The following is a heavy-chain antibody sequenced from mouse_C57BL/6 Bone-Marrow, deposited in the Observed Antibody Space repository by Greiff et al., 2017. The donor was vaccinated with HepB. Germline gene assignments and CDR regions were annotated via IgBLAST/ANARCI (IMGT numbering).Heavy chain of an antibody. CDR2: VNPGSGGT. CDR1: GYAFTNYL. Sequence: QVQLQQSGAELVRPGTSVKVSCKASGYAFTNYLIEWVKQRPGQGLEWIGVVNPGSGGTNYNEKFKGKATLTADKSSSTAYMQLSSLTSEDSAVYFCAREITTVVEPPYCYAMDYWGQGTSVTVSS. V-gene: IGHV1-54*01. CDR3: AREITTVVEPPYCYAMDY. J-gene: IGHJ4*01. D-gene: IGHD1-1*01.